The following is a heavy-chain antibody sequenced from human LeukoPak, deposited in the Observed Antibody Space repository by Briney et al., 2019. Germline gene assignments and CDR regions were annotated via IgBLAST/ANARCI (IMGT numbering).Heavy chain of an antibody. CDR1: GGSISSGGYS. CDR3: ARAGVLWFGELNNAFDI. D-gene: IGHD3-10*01. V-gene: IGHV4-30-2*01. J-gene: IGHJ3*02. CDR2: IYHSGST. Sequence: SETLSLTCAVSGGSISSGGYSWSWIRQPPGKGLEWIGYIYHSGSTYYNPSLKSRVTISVDRSKNQFSLKLSSVTAADTAVYYCARAGVLWFGELNNAFDIWGQGTMVTVSS.